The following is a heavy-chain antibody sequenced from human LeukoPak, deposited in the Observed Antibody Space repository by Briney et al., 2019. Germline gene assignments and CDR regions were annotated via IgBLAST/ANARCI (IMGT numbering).Heavy chain of an antibody. CDR2: IYSGGNT. V-gene: IGHV3-53*01. Sequence: GGCLRLSCAASGFTVSSNYMSWVRQAPGRGLEWVSVIYSGGNTFYADSVKGRFTISRDNSKNTLYLQMNSLRVEDTAVYYCARHYYDSSGYYVGVGFDYWGQGTLVTVSS. J-gene: IGHJ4*02. D-gene: IGHD3-22*01. CDR3: ARHYYDSSGYYVGVGFDY. CDR1: GFTVSSNY.